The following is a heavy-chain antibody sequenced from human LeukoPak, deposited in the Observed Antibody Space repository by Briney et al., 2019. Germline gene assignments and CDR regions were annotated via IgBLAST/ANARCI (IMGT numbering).Heavy chain of an antibody. J-gene: IGHJ6*02. Sequence: GGSLRLSCAASGFTFSSYSMNWVRQAPGKGLEWVSYISSGSSTIYYADSVKGRFTISRDNAKNSLYLQMNSLRAEDTAVYYCARDKGGDSPYGMDVWGQGTTVTVSS. CDR3: ARDKGGDSPYGMDV. CDR1: GFTFSSYS. V-gene: IGHV3-48*01. CDR2: ISSGSSTI. D-gene: IGHD5-24*01.